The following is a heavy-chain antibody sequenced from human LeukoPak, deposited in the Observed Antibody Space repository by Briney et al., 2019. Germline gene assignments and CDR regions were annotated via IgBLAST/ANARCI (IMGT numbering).Heavy chain of an antibody. J-gene: IGHJ4*02. CDR1: GFTLSPYT. Sequence: GGSLRLSCTASGFTLSPYTMNWVRQAPGKGLEWVSSVSGTSNYIYYADSVKGRFTISRDNSKNTLYLQMNSLRAEDTAVYYCAKDPAESVTTGDYWGQGTLVTVSS. V-gene: IGHV3-21*01. D-gene: IGHD4-17*01. CDR3: AKDPAESVTTGDY. CDR2: VSGTSNYI.